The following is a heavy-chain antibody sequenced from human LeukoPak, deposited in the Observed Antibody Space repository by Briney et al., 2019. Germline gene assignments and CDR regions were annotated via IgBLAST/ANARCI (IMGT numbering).Heavy chain of an antibody. V-gene: IGHV4-39*01. J-gene: IGHJ4*02. CDR3: ARHLGGSYYFDS. CDR2: IHYSGTT. CDR1: GGSISSSSYY. D-gene: IGHD1-26*01. Sequence: SETLSLTCRVSGGSISSSSYYWGWIRQPPGKGLEWIGNIHYSGTTYYNPSLKSRVTISVDTSKNQFSLKLSSVTAADTAVYYCARHLGGSYYFDSWGQGALVTVSS.